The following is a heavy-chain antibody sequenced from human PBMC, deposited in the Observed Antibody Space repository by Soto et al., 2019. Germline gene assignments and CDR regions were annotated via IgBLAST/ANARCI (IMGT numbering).Heavy chain of an antibody. V-gene: IGHV3-53*04. CDR3: ARGSSGYGYDAFDI. CDR2: IYGDGST. Sequence: GGSLRLSCAASGFTVSSNYMSWVRQAPGKGLEWVSIIYGDGSTYYADSVKGRFTISRHNSKNTLHLQMNSLTTEDTAVFYCARGSSGYGYDAFDIWGQGTMVTVSS. CDR1: GFTVSSNY. J-gene: IGHJ3*02. D-gene: IGHD5-12*01.